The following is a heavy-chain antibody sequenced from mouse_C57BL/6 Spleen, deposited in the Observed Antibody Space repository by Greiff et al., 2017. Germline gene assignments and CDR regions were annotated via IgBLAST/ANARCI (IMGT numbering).Heavy chain of an antibody. J-gene: IGHJ4*01. CDR3: VLRYYYAMDY. CDR1: GYTFTDYY. D-gene: IGHD2-12*01. V-gene: IGHV1-76*01. Sequence: VQLQESGAELVRPGASVKLSCKASGYTFTDYYINWVKQRPGQGLELIARIYPGSGNTYYNEKFKGKATLTAEKSSSPAYMQLSSLTSEDSAVYFCVLRYYYAMDYWGQGTSVTVAS. CDR2: IYPGSGNT.